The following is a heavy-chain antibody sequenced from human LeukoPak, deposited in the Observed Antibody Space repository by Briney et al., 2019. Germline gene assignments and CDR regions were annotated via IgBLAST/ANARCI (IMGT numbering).Heavy chain of an antibody. V-gene: IGHV4-4*02. CDR1: GGSISSSNW. D-gene: IGHD5-18*01. Sequence: PSETLSLTCAVSGGSISSSNWWSWVRQPPGKGLEWIGEIYHSGSTNYNPFLKSRVTISVDKSKNQFSLKLSSVTAADTAVYYCARGPGYSYGYALDYWGQGTLVTVSS. CDR3: ARGPGYSYGYALDY. J-gene: IGHJ4*02. CDR2: IYHSGST.